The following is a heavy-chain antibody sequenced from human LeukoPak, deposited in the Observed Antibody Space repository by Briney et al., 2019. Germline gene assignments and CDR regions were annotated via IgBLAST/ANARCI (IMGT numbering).Heavy chain of an antibody. Sequence: ASVQVSCQASGYTFTGYYMQWLRQAPGPRLEGMGWINPNSCGTNYAQKFQGRVTMTRDTSISTAYMELSRLRSDDAAVYYGAAYSSSWYPLYYFDYWGQGTLVTVST. CDR2: INPNSCGT. CDR3: AAYSSSWYPLYYFDY. V-gene: IGHV1-2*02. J-gene: IGHJ4*02. CDR1: GYTFTGYY. D-gene: IGHD6-13*01.